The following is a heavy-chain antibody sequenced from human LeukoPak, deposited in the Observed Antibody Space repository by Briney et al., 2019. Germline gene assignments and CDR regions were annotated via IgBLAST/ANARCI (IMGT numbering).Heavy chain of an antibody. CDR2: ISYDGSNK. J-gene: IGHJ4*02. Sequence: PGGSLRLSCAASGFTFSSYGMHWVRQAPGKGLEWVAVISYDGSNKYYADSVKGRFTISRDNAKNSLYLQLNSLRAEDTAVYYCAGGTGHSKGYYYVFDYWGQGTLVTVSS. CDR1: GFTFSSYG. D-gene: IGHD3-22*01. V-gene: IGHV3-30*03. CDR3: AGGTGHSKGYYYVFDY.